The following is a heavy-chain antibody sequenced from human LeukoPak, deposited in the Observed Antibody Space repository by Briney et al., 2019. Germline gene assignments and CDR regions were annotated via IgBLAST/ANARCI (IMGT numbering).Heavy chain of an antibody. CDR1: GFSFTTSA. CDR3: AKNRIAARPFGYYYGMDV. V-gene: IGHV1-58*02. CDR2: IVVGSGHT. D-gene: IGHD6-6*01. J-gene: IGHJ6*02. Sequence: ASVKVSCKASGFSFTTSAMQWVRQARGQRLEWIGWIVVGSGHTRYAQKFQERITITRDMSTSTAYMQLSSLRSEDTAVYYCAKNRIAARPFGYYYGMDVWGQGTTVTVSS.